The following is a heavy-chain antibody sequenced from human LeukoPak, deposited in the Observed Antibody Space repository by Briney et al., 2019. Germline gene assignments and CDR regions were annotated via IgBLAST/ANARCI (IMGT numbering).Heavy chain of an antibody. D-gene: IGHD1-26*01. CDR3: AKDLGRYRNNFFDY. CDR1: GFTFSSYA. Sequence: PWGSLRLSCAASGFTFSSYAMSWVRQAPGKGLEWVSAISGSGGSTYYADSVKGRFTISRDNSKNTLYLQMNSLRAEDTAVYYCAKDLGRYRNNFFDYWGQGNLVTVSS. J-gene: IGHJ4*02. V-gene: IGHV3-23*01. CDR2: ISGSGGST.